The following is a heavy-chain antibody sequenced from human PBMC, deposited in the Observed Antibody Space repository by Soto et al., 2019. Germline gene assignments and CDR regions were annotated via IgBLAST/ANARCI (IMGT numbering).Heavy chain of an antibody. Sequence: GESLKISCKGSEYSFTNNWITWVRQMPGKGLEWMGTIDPRDSFTTYSPSFQGHVTISADQSISTAYLQWSSLKASDTAMYYCARGPAGTTDFWDQGTLVTVSS. CDR2: IDPRDSFT. D-gene: IGHD1-1*01. CDR3: ARGPAGTTDF. J-gene: IGHJ4*02. CDR1: EYSFTNNW. V-gene: IGHV5-10-1*01.